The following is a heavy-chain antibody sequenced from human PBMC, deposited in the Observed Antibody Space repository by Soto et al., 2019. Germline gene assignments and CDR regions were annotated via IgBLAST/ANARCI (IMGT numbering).Heavy chain of an antibody. CDR2: ISWNSGSI. V-gene: IGHV3-9*01. J-gene: IGHJ4*02. D-gene: IGHD3-3*01. CDR1: GFTFDDYA. Sequence: EVQLVESGGGLVQPGRSLRLSCAASGFTFDDYAMHWVRQAPGKGLEWVSGISWNSGSIGYADSVKGRFTISRDNAKNSPYLQMNSLRAEDTALYYCAKDIRGYDFWSGYSPAYYFDYWGQGTLVTVSS. CDR3: AKDIRGYDFWSGYSPAYYFDY.